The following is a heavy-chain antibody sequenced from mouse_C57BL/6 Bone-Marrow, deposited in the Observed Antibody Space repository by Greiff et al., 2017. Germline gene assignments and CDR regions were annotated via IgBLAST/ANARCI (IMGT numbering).Heavy chain of an antibody. Sequence: VQLQQPGAELVKPGASVKLSCKASGYTFTSYWMHWVKQRPGRGLEWIGRIDPNSGGTKYNEKFKSKATLTVDKPFSTAYMQLSSLTSEDSAVYECARLPTQATGAWFAYWGQGTLVTVSA. J-gene: IGHJ3*01. CDR3: ARLPTQATGAWFAY. CDR1: GYTFTSYW. D-gene: IGHD3-2*02. CDR2: IDPNSGGT. V-gene: IGHV1-72*01.